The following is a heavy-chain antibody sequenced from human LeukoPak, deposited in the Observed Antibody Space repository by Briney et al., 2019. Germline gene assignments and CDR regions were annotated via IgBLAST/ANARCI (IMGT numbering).Heavy chain of an antibody. CDR3: AGGETPRAFDI. CDR2: IYYSGST. V-gene: IGHV4-39*01. Sequence: PSETLSLTCTVSGGSISSSSYYWGWIRQPPGKGLEWIGSIYYSGSTYYNPSLKSRVTISVDTSKNQFSLKLSSVTAADTAVYYCAGGETPRAFDIWGQGTMVTVSS. CDR1: GGSISSSSYY. J-gene: IGHJ3*02. D-gene: IGHD3-10*01.